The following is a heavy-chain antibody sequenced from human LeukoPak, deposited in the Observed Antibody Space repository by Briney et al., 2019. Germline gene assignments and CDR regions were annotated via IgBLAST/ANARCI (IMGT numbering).Heavy chain of an antibody. CDR3: AKWELYSGFYYIDY. Sequence: GGSLRLSCAASGFTFSSYWMTWVRQGPGKGLEWVANIKPDGSLIYYVDSVKGRFTISRDNAKNSLYLQMNSLRAENTAVYYCAKWELYSGFYYIDYWGQGTLATVSS. J-gene: IGHJ4*02. CDR1: GFTFSSYW. D-gene: IGHD1-26*01. V-gene: IGHV3-7*01. CDR2: IKPDGSLI.